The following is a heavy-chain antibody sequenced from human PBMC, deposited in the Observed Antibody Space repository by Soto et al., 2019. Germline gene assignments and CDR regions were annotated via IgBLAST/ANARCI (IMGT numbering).Heavy chain of an antibody. CDR3: ARDLTAVGSGCDY. CDR1: GFTFSTHW. CDR2: INQDGSDK. V-gene: IGHV3-7*05. Sequence: EVQLVESGGDLVQPGGSLRLSCAASGFTFSTHWMTWVRQAPGKGLEWVANINQDGSDKNYVDSVKGRFIVSRDNSKNSLYLQMNGLKAEDTAVYYCARDLTAVGSGCDYWSLGTQVTVSS. J-gene: IGHJ4*02. D-gene: IGHD3-10*01.